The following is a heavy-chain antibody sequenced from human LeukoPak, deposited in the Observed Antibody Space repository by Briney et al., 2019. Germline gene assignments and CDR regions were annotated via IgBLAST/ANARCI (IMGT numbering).Heavy chain of an antibody. J-gene: IGHJ4*02. CDR3: ARDVGSIFGVDYYFDY. CDR1: GYTFNIYG. Sequence: ASVKVFCKASGYTFNIYGLSWVRHASGQGREWMGWISAYNGNTNYTQKLQGRDTMTTDTSKSTAHRELRSLRSDDTAVYYCARDVGSIFGVDYYFDYWGQGTLVTVSS. CDR2: ISAYNGNT. D-gene: IGHD3-3*01. V-gene: IGHV1-18*04.